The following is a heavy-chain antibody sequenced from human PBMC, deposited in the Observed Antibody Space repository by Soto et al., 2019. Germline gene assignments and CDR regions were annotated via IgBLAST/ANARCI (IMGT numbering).Heavy chain of an antibody. D-gene: IGHD5-18*01. Sequence: QVQLVQSGAEVKKPGASVKVSCKASGYTFTSYDINWVRQATGQGLEWMGWMNPNSGNTGYAQKFQGRVTMTRNTSISTANMERGSLRSEDTAVYYCAKDLETAARIAGPNWFAPWGQGTLVTVSS. CDR2: MNPNSGNT. CDR3: AKDLETAARIAGPNWFAP. J-gene: IGHJ5*02. CDR1: GYTFTSYD. V-gene: IGHV1-8*01.